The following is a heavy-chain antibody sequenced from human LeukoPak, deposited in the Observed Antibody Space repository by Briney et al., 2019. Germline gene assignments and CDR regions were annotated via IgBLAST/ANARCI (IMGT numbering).Heavy chain of an antibody. V-gene: IGHV3-53*01. CDR3: ASGLGLYDSSGYSFDY. CDR1: GFTVSSKY. D-gene: IGHD3-22*01. J-gene: IGHJ4*02. CDR2: VYSDGGT. Sequence: GGSLRLSCAASGFTVSSKYMTWVRQAPGKGLEWRSVVYSDGGTLYADSVKGRFTISRDNSKNTVYLQMTSLRAEDTAVYYCASGLGLYDSSGYSFDYWGQGIMVTVSS.